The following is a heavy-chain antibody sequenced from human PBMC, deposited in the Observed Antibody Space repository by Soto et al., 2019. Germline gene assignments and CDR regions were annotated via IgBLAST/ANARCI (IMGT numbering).Heavy chain of an antibody. V-gene: IGHV2-5*02. Sequence: QITLYESGPPVVRPTETLTLTCRFSGFSLTTSGVGVGWIRQSPGKAPEWLALIYWDDDKRYSASLKSRLTITKDTSKNQVVLTVSDLDPTDTATYYCAHRVLRTVFGLVTTTAIYFDFWGQGTPVAVSS. CDR2: IYWDDDK. D-gene: IGHD3-3*01. CDR3: AHRVLRTVFGLVTTTAIYFDF. CDR1: GFSLTTSGVG. J-gene: IGHJ4*02.